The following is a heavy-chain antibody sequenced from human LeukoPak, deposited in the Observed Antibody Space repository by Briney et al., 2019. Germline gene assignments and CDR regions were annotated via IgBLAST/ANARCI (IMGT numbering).Heavy chain of an antibody. D-gene: IGHD3-22*01. V-gene: IGHV1-24*01. CDR3: ATVGSYDSSGSDLISHAFDI. J-gene: IGHJ3*02. CDR2: FDPEDGET. CDR1: GYTLTELS. Sequence: ASVKVSCKVSGYTLTELSMHWVRQAPGKGLEWMGGFDPEDGETIYAQKFQGRVTMTEDTSTDTAYMELSSLRSEDTAVYYCATVGSYDSSGSDLISHAFDIWGQGTMVTVSS.